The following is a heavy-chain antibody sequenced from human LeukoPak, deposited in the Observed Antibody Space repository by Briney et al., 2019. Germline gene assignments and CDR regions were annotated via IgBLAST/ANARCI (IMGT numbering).Heavy chain of an antibody. CDR1: GYTFTSYG. V-gene: IGHV1-18*01. CDR2: ISAYNGNT. J-gene: IGHJ4*02. D-gene: IGHD6-25*01. Sequence: ASVKVSCKASGYTFTSYGISWARQSPGQGLEWMGWISAYNGNTNYAQKLQGRVTMTTDTSTSTAYMELRSLRSDDTAVYYCAREPTRAAPFDYWGQGTLVTVSS. CDR3: AREPTRAAPFDY.